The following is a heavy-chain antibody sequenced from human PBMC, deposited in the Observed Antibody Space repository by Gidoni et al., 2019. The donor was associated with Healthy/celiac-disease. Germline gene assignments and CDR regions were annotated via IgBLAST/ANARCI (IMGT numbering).Heavy chain of an antibody. CDR2: ISGSGDST. CDR3: AQETYYYDSSGYYLKYFDY. J-gene: IGHJ4*02. Sequence: EVQLLESGGGLEQPGESLRLTCAASGFTFSSYVRSWVRQAPGKGLEWLSAISGSGDSTSYADSVKGRFTISRDNSTNTLYLQMNSLRAEDTAVYYCAQETYYYDSSGYYLKYFDYWGQGTLVTVSS. D-gene: IGHD3-22*01. CDR1: GFTFSSYV. V-gene: IGHV3-23*01.